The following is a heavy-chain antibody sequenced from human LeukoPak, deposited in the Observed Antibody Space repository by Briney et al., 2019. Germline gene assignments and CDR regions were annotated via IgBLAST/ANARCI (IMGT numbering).Heavy chain of an antibody. D-gene: IGHD5-18*01. Sequence: ASVKVSCGASGYTFTSYDINWVRQATGQGLEWMGWMNPNSGNTGYAQKFQGRVTITRNTSISTAYMELSSLRSEDTAVYYCARGSGIQLWFNYYYYMDVWGKGTTVTVSS. V-gene: IGHV1-8*01. CDR2: MNPNSGNT. J-gene: IGHJ6*03. CDR1: GYTFTSYD. CDR3: ARGSGIQLWFNYYYYMDV.